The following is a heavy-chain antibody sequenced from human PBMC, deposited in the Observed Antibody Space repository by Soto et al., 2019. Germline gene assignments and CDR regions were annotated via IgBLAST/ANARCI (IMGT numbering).Heavy chain of an antibody. D-gene: IGHD1-1*01. CDR3: ARGRYGDY. V-gene: IGHV1-18*01. J-gene: IGHJ4*02. CDR2: ISAHNGNT. CDR1: GYAFTTYG. Sequence: QVHLVQSGAEVKKPGASVKVSCKGSGYAFTTYGLTWVRQAPGQGLVWHGWISAHNGNTNYAQKLQRRVTVNRDTSTRTAYMELRSLRSDDTAVYYCARGRYGDYWGQGALVTVSS.